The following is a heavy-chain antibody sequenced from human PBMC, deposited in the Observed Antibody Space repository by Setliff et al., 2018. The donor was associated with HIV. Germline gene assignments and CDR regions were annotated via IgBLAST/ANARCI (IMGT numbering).Heavy chain of an antibody. Sequence: VASVKVSCKASGHTFSDYGISWMRQAPGQGFEWLGWINAYNGDTNYAPKFQGRVTMTRDKSTSTAYMELRSLRSDDTAVYYCGRDRGWDRRYFEYWGQGTLVTVSS. CDR2: INAYNGDT. V-gene: IGHV1-18*01. CDR1: GHTFSDYG. D-gene: IGHD1-26*01. J-gene: IGHJ4*02. CDR3: GRDRGWDRRYFEY.